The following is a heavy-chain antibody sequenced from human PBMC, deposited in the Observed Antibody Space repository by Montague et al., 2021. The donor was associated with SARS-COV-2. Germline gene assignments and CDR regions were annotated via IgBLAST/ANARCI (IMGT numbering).Heavy chain of an antibody. V-gene: IGHV3-48*03. CDR1: GFTFSSYE. CDR3: ASRAPTRIVLVVYAIGGYFDY. Sequence: SLRLSCPASGFTFSSYEMNWVRQAPGKGLEWVSYLSSSGSTIYYXDSVKGRFTISRDNAKNSLYLQMNSLRAEDTAVYYCASRAPTRIVLVVYAIGGYFDYWGQGTLVTVSS. J-gene: IGHJ4*02. D-gene: IGHD2-8*01. CDR2: LSSSGSTI.